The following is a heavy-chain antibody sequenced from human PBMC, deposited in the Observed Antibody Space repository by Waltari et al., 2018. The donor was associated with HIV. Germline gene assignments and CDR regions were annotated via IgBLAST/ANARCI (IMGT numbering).Heavy chain of an antibody. CDR1: GFRVEDVA. Sequence: EVRLVESGGGLVQPGRSLRLSWVASGFRVEDVALHWVRQAPGKGLEWVSGISWNNGVIGYADSVKGRFTVSRDNAKNSLYLEMDSLRPEDTALYFCAKDISSSPPSHFDYWGQGTLVTVSS. J-gene: IGHJ4*02. V-gene: IGHV3-9*01. D-gene: IGHD2-2*01. CDR2: ISWNNGVI. CDR3: AKDISSSPPSHFDY.